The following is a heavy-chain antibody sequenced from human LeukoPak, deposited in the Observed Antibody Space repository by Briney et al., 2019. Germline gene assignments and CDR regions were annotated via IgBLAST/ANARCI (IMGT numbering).Heavy chain of an antibody. CDR1: GFTFSSYG. J-gene: IGHJ3*02. CDR2: ISSSSSYI. CDR3: ARDLRGDKLPGPFDI. Sequence: PGGSXRLSCAASGFTFSSYGMHWVRQAPGKGLEWVSSISSSSSYIYYADSVKGRFTISRDNAKNSLYLQMNSLRAEDTAVYYCARDLRGDKLPGPFDIWGQGTMVTVSS. D-gene: IGHD3-10*01. V-gene: IGHV3-21*01.